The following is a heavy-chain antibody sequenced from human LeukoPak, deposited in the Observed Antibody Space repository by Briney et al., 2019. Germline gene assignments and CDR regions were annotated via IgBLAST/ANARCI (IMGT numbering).Heavy chain of an antibody. J-gene: IGHJ4*02. D-gene: IGHD7-27*01. CDR2: LDSDGSP. CDR1: GFTVRSDD. CDR3: AKDGGLWVSAHWGDS. Sequence: GGSLRLSCAAFGFTVRSDDMNWVRQAPGKGLEWVSILDSDGSPSYADSVKGRFTVSRDDSKNTLYLQMNSLRAEDTAVYYCAKDGGLWVSAHWGDSWGRGTLVTVSS. V-gene: IGHV3-53*01.